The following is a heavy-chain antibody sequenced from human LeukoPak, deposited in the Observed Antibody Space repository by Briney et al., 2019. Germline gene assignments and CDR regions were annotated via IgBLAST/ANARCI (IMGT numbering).Heavy chain of an antibody. J-gene: IGHJ4*02. CDR1: GYTLTELS. V-gene: IGHV1-24*01. CDR3: ATADSSGLSVGY. D-gene: IGHD6-19*01. Sequence: ASVKVSCKVSGYTLTELSMHWVRQAPGNGLEWRGGFDPEDGETIYAQKFQSGVTMTEETSTDTAYMELSSLRSEDTGVYYFATADSSGLSVGYWGQGTLVTVSS. CDR2: FDPEDGET.